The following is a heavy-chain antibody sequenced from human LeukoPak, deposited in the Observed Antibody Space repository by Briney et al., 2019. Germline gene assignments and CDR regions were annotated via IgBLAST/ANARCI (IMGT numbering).Heavy chain of an antibody. J-gene: IGHJ3*01. Sequence: GASVKVSCKASGYTFTAHYMHWVRQAPGQGLEWMGIMNPSVGATTYAPRFQGRVTITRDTSTSTFYMELSGLTSEDTAVYYCAREGVFQAFDFWGQGTMVTVSS. V-gene: IGHV1-46*01. D-gene: IGHD3-16*01. CDR1: GYTFTAHY. CDR3: AREGVFQAFDF. CDR2: MNPSVGAT.